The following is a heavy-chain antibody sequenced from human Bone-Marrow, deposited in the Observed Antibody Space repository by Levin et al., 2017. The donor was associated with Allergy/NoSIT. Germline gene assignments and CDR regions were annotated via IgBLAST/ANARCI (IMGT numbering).Heavy chain of an antibody. CDR3: ARDLGVTAAAWAGGGWFDP. CDR1: GDSISSSNW. V-gene: IGHV4-4*02. J-gene: IGHJ5*02. CDR2: IYESGST. Sequence: SETLSLTCAVSGDSISSSNWWSWVRQSPGKGLEWIGEIYESGSTNYKPSLKSRVTISLDKSKNEFSLKLTSVTAADTAVYYCARDLGVTAAAWAGGGWFDPWGQGTLVTVSS. D-gene: IGHD2-2*01.